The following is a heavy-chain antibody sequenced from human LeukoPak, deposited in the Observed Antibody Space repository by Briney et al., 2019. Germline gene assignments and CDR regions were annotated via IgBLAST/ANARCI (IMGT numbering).Heavy chain of an antibody. CDR2: INQDGSEK. J-gene: IGHJ5*02. V-gene: IGHV3-7*01. CDR3: ARDRDIVVVPAAMGGDWFDP. D-gene: IGHD2-2*01. CDR1: GFTFSSYW. Sequence: GGSLRLSCAASGFTFSSYWMSWVRQAPGKGLEWVANINQDGSEKYYVDSVKGRFTISRDNAKKSLYLQMNSLRAEDTAVYYCARDRDIVVVPAAMGGDWFDPWGQGTLVTVSS.